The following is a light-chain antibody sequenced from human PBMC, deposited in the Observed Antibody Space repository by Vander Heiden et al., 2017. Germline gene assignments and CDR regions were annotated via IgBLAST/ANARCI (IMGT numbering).Light chain of an antibody. CDR1: QSVLYSSNNKNY. Sequence: DIVMTQSPVSLAVSLGERATINCKSSQSVLYSSNNKNYLAWYQQKPGQPPKLLIYWASTRESGVPDRFSGSGSGTDFTLTISSLQAEDVAVYYCQQDDSTFRTFGQGTKVEIK. CDR3: QQDDSTFRT. V-gene: IGKV4-1*01. J-gene: IGKJ1*01. CDR2: WAS.